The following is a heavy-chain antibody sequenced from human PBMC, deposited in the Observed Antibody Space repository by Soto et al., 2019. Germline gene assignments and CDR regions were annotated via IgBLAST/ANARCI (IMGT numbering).Heavy chain of an antibody. V-gene: IGHV1-18*01. CDR1: GYTFTSYG. CDR3: ARDTDYYDSSGFGY. CDR2: ISAYNGNT. D-gene: IGHD3-22*01. Sequence: ASVKVSCKASGYTFTSYGISWVRQAPGQGLEWMGWISAYNGNTNYAQNLQGRVTMTTDTSTSTAYMELRSLRSDDTAVYYCARDTDYYDSSGFGYWGQGTLVTVSS. J-gene: IGHJ4*02.